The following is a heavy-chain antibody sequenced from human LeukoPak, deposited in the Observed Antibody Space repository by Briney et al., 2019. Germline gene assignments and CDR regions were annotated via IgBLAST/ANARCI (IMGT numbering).Heavy chain of an antibody. D-gene: IGHD6-6*01. CDR1: GFTVTSNH. Sequence: PGGSLRPSCVASGFTVTSNHMNWVRQAPGKGLEWVSIIYTGGTTHYADSLKDRFTISRDDSINTLYLQMNSLRAEDTAMYYCARDSSSYYFDYWGQGTLVTVSS. J-gene: IGHJ4*02. CDR3: ARDSSSYYFDY. V-gene: IGHV3-66*01. CDR2: IYTGGTT.